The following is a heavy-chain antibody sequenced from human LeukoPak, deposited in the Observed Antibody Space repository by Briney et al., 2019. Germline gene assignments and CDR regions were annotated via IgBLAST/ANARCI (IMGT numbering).Heavy chain of an antibody. CDR2: ISSNGGST. D-gene: IGHD5-12*01. J-gene: IGHJ4*02. CDR1: GFIFSNYA. Sequence: GGSLRLSCSASGFIFSNYAMHWVRQAPGKGLEYVSAISSNGGSTYYADSVKGRFTISRDNSKNTLYLQMNSLRAEDTAVYYCAKDRRYSGYDLLIDYWGQGTLVTVSS. V-gene: IGHV3-64*04. CDR3: AKDRRYSGYDLLIDY.